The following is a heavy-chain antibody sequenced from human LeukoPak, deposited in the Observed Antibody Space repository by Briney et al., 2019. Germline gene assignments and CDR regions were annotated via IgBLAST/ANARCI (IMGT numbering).Heavy chain of an antibody. V-gene: IGHV1-69*04. J-gene: IGHJ4*02. CDR3: ARGGSGWYEGD. CDR2: IIPILGIA. Sequence: SVKVSCKASGGTFSSYAISWVRQAPGQGLEWMGRIIPILGIANYAQKFQGRVTITADKSTSTAYMELSSLRSEDTAVYYCARGGSGWYEGDWGQGTLVTVSS. D-gene: IGHD6-19*01. CDR1: GGTFSSYA.